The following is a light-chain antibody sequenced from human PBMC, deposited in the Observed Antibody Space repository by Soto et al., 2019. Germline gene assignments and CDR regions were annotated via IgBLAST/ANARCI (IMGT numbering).Light chain of an antibody. V-gene: IGKV3-11*01. J-gene: IGKJ5*01. Sequence: EIVLTQSPATLSLSPGERATLSCRASQSVYTYLAWYQQKPGQAPRLLIFDVSDRATGIPARFSGSGSGTDFTLTISSLEPEDFALYYCQQRSTWPPTFGQGTRLEIK. CDR3: QQRSTWPPT. CDR1: QSVYTY. CDR2: DVS.